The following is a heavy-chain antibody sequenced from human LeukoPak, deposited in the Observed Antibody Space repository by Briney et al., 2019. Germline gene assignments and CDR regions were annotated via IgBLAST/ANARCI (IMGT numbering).Heavy chain of an antibody. CDR2: IYSGGST. CDR3: ASQASRNYDATYYFDY. Sequence: HAGGSLRLSCAASGFTVSSNYMSWVRRAPGKGLEWVSVIYSGGSTYYADSVKGRFTISRDNSKNTLYLQMNSLRAEDTAVYYCASQASRNYDATYYFDYWGQGTLVTVSS. J-gene: IGHJ4*02. D-gene: IGHD3-22*01. V-gene: IGHV3-53*01. CDR1: GFTVSSNY.